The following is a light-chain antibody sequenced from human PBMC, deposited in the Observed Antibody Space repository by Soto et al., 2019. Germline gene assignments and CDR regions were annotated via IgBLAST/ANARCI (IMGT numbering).Light chain of an antibody. Sequence: QSALTQPASVSGSPGQSITISCTGTSSDIGAYNFVSWYQQHPGKAPKLMLYDVNIRPSGVSNRFSGSKSGNTASLTISGRQAEDEADYYCTSWTNITTMIFGGGTKVTVL. CDR2: DVN. CDR3: TSWTNITTMI. CDR1: SSDIGAYNF. J-gene: IGLJ2*01. V-gene: IGLV2-14*03.